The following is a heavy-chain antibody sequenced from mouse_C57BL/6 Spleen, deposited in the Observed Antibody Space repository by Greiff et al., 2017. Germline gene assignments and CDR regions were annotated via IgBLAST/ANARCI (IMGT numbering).Heavy chain of an antibody. V-gene: IGHV5-16*01. J-gene: IGHJ4*01. Sequence: EVKLVESEGGLVQPGSSMKLSCTASGFTFGDYYMAWVRQVPEKGLEWVANINYDGSSTYYLDSLKSRFIISRDNAKNILYLQMSSLKSEDTATYYCARGDDYYAMDYWGQGTSVTVSS. CDR3: ARGDDYYAMDY. CDR2: INYDGSST. CDR1: GFTFGDYY.